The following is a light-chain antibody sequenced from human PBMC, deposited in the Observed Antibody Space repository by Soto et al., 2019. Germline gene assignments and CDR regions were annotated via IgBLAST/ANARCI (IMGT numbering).Light chain of an antibody. CDR3: QQRSNWPPKIT. Sequence: EIVLTQSPGTLSLSPVERATLSFRASQSVSSIAWYQQKPGQAPRLLIYGASSRATGIPDRFSGSGSGTDFTLTISGLEPEDFAVYYCQQRSNWPPKITFGQGTRLEIK. CDR2: GAS. CDR1: QSVSS. J-gene: IGKJ5*01. V-gene: IGKV3D-20*02.